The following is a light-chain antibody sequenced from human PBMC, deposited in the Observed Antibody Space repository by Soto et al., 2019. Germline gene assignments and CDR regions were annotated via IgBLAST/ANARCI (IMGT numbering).Light chain of an antibody. CDR1: QPVRYN. V-gene: IGKV3-15*01. Sequence: EIVMTQSPATLSVSPGETATRTGRASQPVRYNFAWYQQKPGQPPRLLFYRASTRATGVPDRFSASGFATECTLSINGLQSEDFALYYCKQYDDWPRWTLGQGTKVEMK. J-gene: IGKJ1*01. CDR2: RAS. CDR3: KQYDDWPRWT.